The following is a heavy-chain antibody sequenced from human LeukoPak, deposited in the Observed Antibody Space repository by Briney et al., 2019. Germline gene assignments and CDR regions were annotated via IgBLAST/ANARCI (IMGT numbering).Heavy chain of an antibody. CDR1: GFTFSSYG. CDR3: ANGNDILRPLDY. J-gene: IGHJ4*02. V-gene: IGHV3-30*18. Sequence: PGGSLRLSCAASGFTFSSYGMHWVRQAPGKGLEWVAVISYDGSNKYYADSVKGRFTISRDNSKNTLYLQMNSLRAEDTALYYCANGNDILRPLDYWGQGTLVTVSS. D-gene: IGHD3-9*01. CDR2: ISYDGSNK.